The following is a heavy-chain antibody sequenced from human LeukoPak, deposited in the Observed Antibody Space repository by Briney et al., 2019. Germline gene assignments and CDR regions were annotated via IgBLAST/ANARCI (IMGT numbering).Heavy chain of an antibody. V-gene: IGHV3-21*01. CDR3: ARSCCGCNCYYLFDY. J-gene: IGHJ4*02. CDR2: ISSSSVYK. CDR1: GFTFSDHG. Sequence: GGSLRLSCEASGFTFSDHGMNWVRRAPGKGPEWVSSISSSSVYKFDADSVKGRFTTSRDNAKNSLYLQMDSLRAEDTAVYYCARSCCGCNCYYLFDYWGQGTLVTVAS. D-gene: IGHD2-15*01.